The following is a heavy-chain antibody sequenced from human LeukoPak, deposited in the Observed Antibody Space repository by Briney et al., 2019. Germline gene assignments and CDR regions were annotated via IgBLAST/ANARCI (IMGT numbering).Heavy chain of an antibody. CDR3: ARHNVVPDEITNGMDV. CDR1: GGSISSGGYS. D-gene: IGHD1-1*01. Sequence: SQTLSLTCAVSGGSISSGGYSWSWIRQPPGKGLEWIGEINHSGSTNYNPSLKSRVTISVDTSKNQFSLKLSSVTAADTAVYYCARHNVVPDEITNGMDVWGQGTTVTVSS. V-gene: IGHV4-30-2*01. J-gene: IGHJ6*02. CDR2: INHSGST.